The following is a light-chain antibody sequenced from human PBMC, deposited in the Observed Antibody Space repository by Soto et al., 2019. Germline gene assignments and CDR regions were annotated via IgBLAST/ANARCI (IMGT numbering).Light chain of an antibody. CDR3: QQYGSSPWT. CDR2: GAS. J-gene: IGKJ1*01. V-gene: IGKV3-20*01. CDR1: QGVSSSY. Sequence: EIVLTQSPGTLSLSPGERPTLSCRASQGVSSSYLAWYQQKPGQAPRPLIYGASSRAIGIPDRFSGSGSGTDFTLTISRLEPEDFAVYYCQQYGSSPWTFGQGTKVEIK.